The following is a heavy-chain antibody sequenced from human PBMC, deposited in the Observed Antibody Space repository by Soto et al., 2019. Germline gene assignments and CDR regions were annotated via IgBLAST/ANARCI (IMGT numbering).Heavy chain of an antibody. Sequence: PGGSLRLCCAASGFTFSSYAMSWVRQAPGKGLEWVSVISGGGDTTYYTPSVKGRFTISRDDFRNTLYLQMNSLRTEDTAIYYCAKLRDFVVLPAGILDYWGPGTLVTVSS. CDR3: AKLRDFVVLPAGILDY. D-gene: IGHD2-8*01. V-gene: IGHV3-23*01. CDR1: GFTFSSYA. J-gene: IGHJ4*02. CDR2: ISGGGDTT.